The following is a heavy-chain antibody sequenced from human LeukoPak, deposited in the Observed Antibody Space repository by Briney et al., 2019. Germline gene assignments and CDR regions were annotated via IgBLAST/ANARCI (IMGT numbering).Heavy chain of an antibody. Sequence: SETLSLTCTVSGGSISSCLYYWVWIRQRPGKGLEWVGTSYYSGSAYYNPALKRRVTISVDTSKNHFSLKLSSVTAADTAVYYCARAKIAVAAFAYWVQGTLLTVPS. V-gene: IGHV4-39*02. CDR3: ARAKIAVAAFAY. CDR1: GGSISSCLYY. D-gene: IGHD6-19*01. CDR2: SYYSGSA. J-gene: IGHJ4*02.